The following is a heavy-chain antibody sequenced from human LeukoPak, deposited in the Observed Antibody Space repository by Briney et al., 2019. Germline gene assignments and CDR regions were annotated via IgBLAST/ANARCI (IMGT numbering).Heavy chain of an antibody. CDR2: IYNSGST. CDR1: GGSISSSNYF. V-gene: IGHV4-61*05. Sequence: PSETLSLTCTVSGGSISSSNYFWGWIRQPPGKGLEWIGNIYNSGSTNYNPSLKSRVTISVDTSKNQFSLKLSSVTAADTAVYYCARGYAQLDSWGQGTLVTVSS. J-gene: IGHJ4*02. CDR3: ARGYAQLDS. D-gene: IGHD2-2*01.